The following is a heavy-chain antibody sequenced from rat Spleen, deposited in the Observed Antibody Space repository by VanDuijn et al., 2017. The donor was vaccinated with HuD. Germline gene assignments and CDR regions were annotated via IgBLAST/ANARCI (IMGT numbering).Heavy chain of an antibody. CDR3: ARQGRINYGFDY. Sequence: EVQLVESGGGLVQPGRSMKLSCADSGFTFSDYGMAWIRQAPKKGLEWVASISTGGGNTYYRDSVKGRFTISRDNAKSTLYLQMDSLRSEDTATYYCARQGRINYGFDYWGQGVMVTVSS. CDR2: ISTGGGNT. J-gene: IGHJ2*01. V-gene: IGHV5-25*01. CDR1: GFTFSDYG. D-gene: IGHD1-11*01.